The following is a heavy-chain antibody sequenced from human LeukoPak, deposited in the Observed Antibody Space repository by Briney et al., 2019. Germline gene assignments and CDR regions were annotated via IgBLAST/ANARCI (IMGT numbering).Heavy chain of an antibody. D-gene: IGHD6-13*01. CDR3: ARGSSSWDYFDY. Sequence: ASVKVSCKASGGTFSSYAISWVRQAPGQWLEWMGIISPGGDSTNYAQKLQGRVTMTRDTSTSTVYLELSSLRSEDTAVYYCARGSSSWDYFDYWGQGTLVTVSS. V-gene: IGHV1-46*04. J-gene: IGHJ4*02. CDR2: ISPGGDST. CDR1: GGTFSSYA.